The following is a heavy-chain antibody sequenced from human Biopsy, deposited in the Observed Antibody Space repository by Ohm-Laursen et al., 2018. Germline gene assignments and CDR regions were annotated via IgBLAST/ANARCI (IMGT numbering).Heavy chain of an antibody. Sequence: GASVKVSCKASGGTFSSDIFAWVRQAPGQRPEWMGWISPKSGDTNYAQKFEGNITMTRDTSTSTAYMDLRSLRSDDTAVYYCATGYYYDSSGSYPSFDHWGPGTLVTVSS. CDR2: ISPKSGDT. CDR1: GGTFSSDI. CDR3: ATGYYYDSSGSYPSFDH. J-gene: IGHJ4*02. D-gene: IGHD3-22*01. V-gene: IGHV1-2*02.